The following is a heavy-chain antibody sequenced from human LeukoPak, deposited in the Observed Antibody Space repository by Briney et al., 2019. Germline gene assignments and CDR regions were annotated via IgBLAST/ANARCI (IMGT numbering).Heavy chain of an antibody. CDR1: GFTFSNYG. CDR2: ISGSGGRT. CDR3: AKDDSGSYYPYYYYMDV. V-gene: IGHV3-23*01. J-gene: IGHJ6*03. D-gene: IGHD1-26*01. Sequence: GGTLRLSCAVSGFTFSNYGMSWVRQAPGKGLEWASTISGSGGRTYYADSVKGRFTISRDNSKNTLYLQMNSLRAEDTAVYYCAKDDSGSYYPYYYYMDVWGKGTTVTISS.